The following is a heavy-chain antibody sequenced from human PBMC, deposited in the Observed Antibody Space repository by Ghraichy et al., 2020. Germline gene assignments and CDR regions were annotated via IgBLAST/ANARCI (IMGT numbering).Heavy chain of an antibody. J-gene: IGHJ6*02. Sequence: GESLNISCAASGFTFSSYWMHWVRQAPGKGLVWVSRINSDGRSTSYADSVKGRFTISRDNAKNTLYLQMNSLRAEDTVVYYCNYDYYYGMDVWCQGTTVTVSS. CDR3: NYDYYYGMDV. V-gene: IGHV3-74*01. CDR1: GFTFSSYW. CDR2: INSDGRST.